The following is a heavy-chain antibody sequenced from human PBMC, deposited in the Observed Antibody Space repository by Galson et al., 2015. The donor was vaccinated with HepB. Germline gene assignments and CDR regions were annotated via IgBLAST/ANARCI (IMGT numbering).Heavy chain of an antibody. Sequence: SLRLSCAASGFPFSNYTMNWVRQAPGKGLEWVSSISSRSSYIHYADSLKGRFTVSRDNAKNSLFLQMNSLRAGDTAVYYCARGRESTWYRNWGQGTLVTVSS. CDR3: ARGRESTWYRN. D-gene: IGHD6-13*01. J-gene: IGHJ4*02. V-gene: IGHV3-21*01. CDR1: GFPFSNYT. CDR2: ISSRSSYI.